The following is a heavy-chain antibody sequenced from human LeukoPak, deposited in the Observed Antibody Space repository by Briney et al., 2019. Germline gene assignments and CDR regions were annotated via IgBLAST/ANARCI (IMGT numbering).Heavy chain of an antibody. V-gene: IGHV1-69*13. Sequence: SVKVSCKASGGTFSSYAISWVRQAPGQGLEWMGGIIPIFGTANYAQKFQGRVTITADESTSTAYMELSSLRFEDTAVYYCASTNRLAVQAAMEPWDLDYWGQGTLVTVSS. CDR3: ASTNRLAVQAAMEPWDLDY. CDR2: IIPIFGTA. J-gene: IGHJ4*02. CDR1: GGTFSSYA. D-gene: IGHD2-2*01.